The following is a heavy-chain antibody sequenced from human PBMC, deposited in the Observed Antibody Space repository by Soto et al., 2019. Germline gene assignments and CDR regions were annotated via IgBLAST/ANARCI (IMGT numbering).Heavy chain of an antibody. Sequence: GGSLRLSCAASGFTFSSYAMSWVRQAPGKGLEWVSAISGSGGSTYCAGSVKGRFTISRDNSKNTLYLQMNSLRAEDTAVYYCVSAIRGRRGDYWGQGTLVTVSS. V-gene: IGHV3-23*01. CDR3: VSAIRGRRGDY. D-gene: IGHD2-21*01. J-gene: IGHJ4*02. CDR1: GFTFSSYA. CDR2: ISGSGGST.